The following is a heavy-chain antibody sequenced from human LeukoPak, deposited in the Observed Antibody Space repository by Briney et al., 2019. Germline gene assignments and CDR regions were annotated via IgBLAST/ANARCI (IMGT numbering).Heavy chain of an antibody. V-gene: IGHV3-21*04. J-gene: IGHJ4*02. CDR2: ISSSSSYI. CDR1: GFTFSSYS. D-gene: IGHD6-6*01. Sequence: GGSLRLSCAASGFTFSSYSMNWVRQAPGKGLEWVSSISSSSSYIYYADSVKGRFTISRDNAKNSLYLQMNSLRAEDTALYYCAKGDEYSSSSNYFDYWGQGTLVTVSS. CDR3: AKGDEYSSSSNYFDY.